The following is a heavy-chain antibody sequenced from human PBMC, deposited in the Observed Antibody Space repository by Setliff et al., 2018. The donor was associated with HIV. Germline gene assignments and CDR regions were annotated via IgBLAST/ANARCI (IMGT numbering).Heavy chain of an antibody. CDR1: GFSLSNTRMG. D-gene: IGHD3-3*01. CDR2: IFPNDEK. Sequence: SGPTLVNPTETLTLTCTVSGFSLSNTRMGVSWIRQPPGKALEWLAHIFPNDEKSYSASLKSRVTISEDTSKSQVVLTTTNMDPLDTATYFCARYNFRRGYWDYFDYWGQGTQVTVSS. CDR3: ARYNFRRGYWDYFDY. J-gene: IGHJ4*02. V-gene: IGHV2-26*01.